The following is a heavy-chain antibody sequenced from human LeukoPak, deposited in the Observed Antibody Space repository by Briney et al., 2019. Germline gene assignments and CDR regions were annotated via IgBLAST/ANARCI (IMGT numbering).Heavy chain of an antibody. V-gene: IGHV3-23*01. D-gene: IGHD6-19*01. CDR2: ISGSGGST. J-gene: IGHJ4*02. CDR1: GFTFSDYA. CDR3: AKVSRSSGLD. Sequence: GGSLRLSCAVSGFTFSDYAMSWVRQAPGKGLEWVSHISGSGGSTYYADSVKGRFTISRDNSKNTLYLQMNSLRAEDTAVYYCAKVSRSSGLDWGQGTRVTVSS.